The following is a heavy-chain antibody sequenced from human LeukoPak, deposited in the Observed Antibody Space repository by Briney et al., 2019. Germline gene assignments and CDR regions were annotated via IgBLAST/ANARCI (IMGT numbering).Heavy chain of an antibody. CDR2: ISSSSSSI. Sequence: GGSLRLSCAASGFTFSSYNMNWVRQAPGKGLEWVSYISSSSSSIYYADSVKGRFTISRDNAKNSLYLQMNSLRAEDTAVYYCAKAYYDILTGFDYWGQGTLVTVSS. CDR3: AKAYYDILTGFDY. J-gene: IGHJ4*02. CDR1: GFTFSSYN. V-gene: IGHV3-48*04. D-gene: IGHD3-9*01.